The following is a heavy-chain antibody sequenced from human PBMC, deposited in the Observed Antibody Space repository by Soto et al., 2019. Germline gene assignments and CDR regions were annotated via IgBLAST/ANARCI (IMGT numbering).Heavy chain of an antibody. J-gene: IGHJ5*02. Sequence: PGGSLRLSCAASGFTFSSYGMHWVRLAPGKGLEWVAVISYDGSNKYYADSVKGRFTISRDNSKNTLYLQMNSLRAEDTAVYYCAKEPQAYCGGDCWYNWFDPWGQGTLVTVSS. CDR2: ISYDGSNK. CDR3: AKEPQAYCGGDCWYNWFDP. CDR1: GFTFSSYG. V-gene: IGHV3-30*18. D-gene: IGHD2-21*01.